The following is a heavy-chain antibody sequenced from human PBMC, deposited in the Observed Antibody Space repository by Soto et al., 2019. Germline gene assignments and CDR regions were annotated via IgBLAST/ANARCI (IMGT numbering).Heavy chain of an antibody. D-gene: IGHD3-10*01. Sequence: GGSLRLSCAASGVTVSSKYMSWVRQAHGKGLEWVSMTYTGGNSNYADSVKGRFTVSRDNSKNTLYLHMNSLSAEDTAVYYCAREGYPYGLDYWGQGSLVTVSS. V-gene: IGHV3-53*01. CDR1: GVTVSSKY. CDR3: AREGYPYGLDY. J-gene: IGHJ4*02. CDR2: TYTGGNS.